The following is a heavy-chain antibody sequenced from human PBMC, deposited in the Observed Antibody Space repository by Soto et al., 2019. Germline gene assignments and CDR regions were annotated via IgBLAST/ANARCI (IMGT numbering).Heavy chain of an antibody. CDR2: FDPEDGET. CDR1: GYTLTELS. V-gene: IGHV1-24*01. D-gene: IGHD3-22*01. J-gene: IGHJ4*02. CDR3: VTAPSSGYYFFFDY. Sequence: ASVKVSCKVSGYTLTELSMHWVRQAPGKGLEWMGGFDPEDGETIYAQKFQGRVTMTEDTSTDTAYMDLSSLRSEDTAVYYCVTAPSSGYYFFFDYWGQGTLVTVSS.